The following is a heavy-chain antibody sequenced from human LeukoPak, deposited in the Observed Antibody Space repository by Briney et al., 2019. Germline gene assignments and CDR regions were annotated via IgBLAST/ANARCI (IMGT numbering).Heavy chain of an antibody. CDR2: IYYSGNT. Sequence: SETLSLTCTVSGGSISSGNYYWVWIRQPPGKGLEWIGSIYYSGNTYYSPSLKSRVTISVDTSKNQFSLKLSSVTAADTAVYYCAEGYYYGGIDYWGQGTLVTVSS. V-gene: IGHV4-39*01. J-gene: IGHJ4*02. CDR1: GGSISSGNYY. CDR3: AEGYYYGGIDY. D-gene: IGHD3-22*01.